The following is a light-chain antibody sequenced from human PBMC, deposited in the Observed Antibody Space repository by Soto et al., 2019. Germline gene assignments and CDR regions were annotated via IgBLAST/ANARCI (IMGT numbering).Light chain of an antibody. CDR3: QQYKSYGT. CDR2: DAS. Sequence: DIQMTQSPSTLSASVGDRVTITCRASQSISSWLAWYQQKPGKAPKLLIYDASSLESGVPTRFSGRGSGTEFTLTISSLQPDDFATYYCQQYKSYGTFGQGTKVEIK. V-gene: IGKV1-5*01. J-gene: IGKJ1*01. CDR1: QSISSW.